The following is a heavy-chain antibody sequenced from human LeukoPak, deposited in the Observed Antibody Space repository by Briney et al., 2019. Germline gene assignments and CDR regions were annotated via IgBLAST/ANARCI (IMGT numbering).Heavy chain of an antibody. V-gene: IGHV1-18*01. J-gene: IGHJ4*02. CDR3: AREASGGYFDY. D-gene: IGHD4-23*01. CDR2: ISAYNGNT. CDR1: GYTFTSYG. Sequence: ASVKVSCKASGYTFTSYGISWVRQAPGQGLEWMGWISAYNGNTNYAQKLQGRVTMTTDTSTNTVYMDLSSLRSEDTAVYYCAREASGGYFDYWGQGTLVIVSS.